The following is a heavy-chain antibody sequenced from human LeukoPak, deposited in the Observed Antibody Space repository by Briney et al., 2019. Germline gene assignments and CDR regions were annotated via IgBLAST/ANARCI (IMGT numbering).Heavy chain of an antibody. CDR2: ISGSGGSI. CDR3: AKGGDGYNYYFDY. Sequence: GGSLRLSCTASGFTFSDYAMSWVRQAPGKGLEWVSGISGSGGSIRYADSVKGRFIISRDNSKNTLYLQMNSLRAEDTAIYYCAKGGDGYNYYFDYWGQETLVTVSS. V-gene: IGHV3-23*01. CDR1: GFTFSDYA. J-gene: IGHJ4*02. D-gene: IGHD5-24*01.